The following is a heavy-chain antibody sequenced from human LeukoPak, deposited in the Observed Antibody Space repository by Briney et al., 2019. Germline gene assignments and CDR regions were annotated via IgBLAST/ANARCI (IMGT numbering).Heavy chain of an antibody. Sequence: GGSLRLSCAASGFTFSSYGMHWVRQAPGKGLERVAFIRYDGSNKYYADSVKGRFTISRDNSKSTLYLQMNSLRAEDTAVYYCAKVEAQPPKAFDIWGQGTMVTVSS. CDR1: GFTFSSYG. J-gene: IGHJ3*02. CDR3: AKVEAQPPKAFDI. D-gene: IGHD1-1*01. V-gene: IGHV3-30*02. CDR2: IRYDGSNK.